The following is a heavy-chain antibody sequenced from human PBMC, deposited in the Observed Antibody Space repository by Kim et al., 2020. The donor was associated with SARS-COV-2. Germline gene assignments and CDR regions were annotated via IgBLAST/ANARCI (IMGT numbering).Heavy chain of an antibody. Sequence: GGSLRLSCSASGFTLASYWMHWVRQAPGKGLVWVSRVKSDGTTTTYADSVQGRFTISRDNAKNTLYLQMDSLIVEDTAVYYCTRDLSGDGDWYSDLWGRG. CDR1: GFTLASYW. D-gene: IGHD7-27*01. CDR2: VKSDGTTT. CDR3: TRDLSGDGDWYSDL. V-gene: IGHV3-74*01. J-gene: IGHJ2*01.